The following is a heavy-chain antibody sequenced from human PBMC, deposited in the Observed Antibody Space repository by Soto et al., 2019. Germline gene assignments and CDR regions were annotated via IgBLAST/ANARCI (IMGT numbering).Heavy chain of an antibody. CDR1: GGSISSDSHY. CDR3: ARQDGYNYGLDP. J-gene: IGHJ5*02. CDR2: IYYSGST. V-gene: IGHV4-39*01. D-gene: IGHD5-18*01. Sequence: PSETLSLTCTVSGGSISSDSHYWGWIRQPPGKGLEWIGSIYYSGSTYYNPSLKSRVTISVDRSKNQFSLKLTSVTAADTAVYYCARQDGYNYGLDPWGQGTLVTVYS.